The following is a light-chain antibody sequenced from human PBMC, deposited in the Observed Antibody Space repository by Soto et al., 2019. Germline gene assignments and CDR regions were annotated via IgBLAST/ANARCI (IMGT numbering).Light chain of an antibody. Sequence: VLTQSPGTLSLSPGDRATLSCRASQRVSGSSLAWYQQKPGQAPRLLIYGGSNRATGVPDRFSGSGSGADFTLNISRLEPEDLAVYHCQQYGNSPSFGQGTKLEIK. CDR3: QQYGNSPS. CDR1: QRVSGSS. J-gene: IGKJ2*01. V-gene: IGKV3-20*01. CDR2: GGS.